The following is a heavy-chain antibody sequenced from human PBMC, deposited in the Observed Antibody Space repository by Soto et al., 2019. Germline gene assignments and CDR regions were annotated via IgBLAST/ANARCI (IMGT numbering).Heavy chain of an antibody. V-gene: IGHV3-11*06. Sequence: QVQLVESGGGLVKPGGSLRLSCAASGFTFSDYFMSWLRQAPGKGPEWISHISSSSISTNYADSVKGRFTISRKNAKNSLYLEMTSLTAEDTAIYYCAKNGNYSYYYAMDVWGQGTTVSVSS. CDR2: ISSSSIST. J-gene: IGHJ6*02. CDR1: GFTFSDYF. CDR3: AKNGNYSYYYAMDV. D-gene: IGHD1-1*01.